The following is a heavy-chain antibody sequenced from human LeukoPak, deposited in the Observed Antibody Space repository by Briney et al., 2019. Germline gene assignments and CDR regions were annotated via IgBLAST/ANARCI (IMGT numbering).Heavy chain of an antibody. CDR1: GGSISSYY. J-gene: IGHJ4*02. V-gene: IGHV4-4*07. D-gene: IGHD3-3*01. CDR3: ARARSDFGVVNYFDY. Sequence: SETLSLTCTVSGGSISSYYWSWIRQPAGKGLEWIGRIYTSGSTNYNPSLKSRVTMSVDTSKNQFSLKLSSVTAADTAVYYCARARSDFGVVNYFDYWGQGTLVTVSS. CDR2: IYTSGST.